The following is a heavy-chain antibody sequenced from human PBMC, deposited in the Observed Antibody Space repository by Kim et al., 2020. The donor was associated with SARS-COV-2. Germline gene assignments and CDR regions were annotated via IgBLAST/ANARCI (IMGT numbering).Heavy chain of an antibody. Sequence: GGSLRLSCTASGFTFTTYWMHWVRQAPGKGLVWLSRVNVDMATINYADSVEGRFTVSRDNAKNTLYLQMDSLRDEDTAVSYCARSPYSTMLDYWGQGTLV. CDR3: ARSPYSTMLDY. J-gene: IGHJ4*02. CDR2: VNVDMATI. D-gene: IGHD4-4*01. CDR1: GFTFTTYW. V-gene: IGHV3-74*01.